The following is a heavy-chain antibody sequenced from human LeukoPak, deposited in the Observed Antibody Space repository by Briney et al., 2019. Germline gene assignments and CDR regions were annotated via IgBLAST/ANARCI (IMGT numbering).Heavy chain of an antibody. V-gene: IGHV3-23*01. D-gene: IGHD3-9*01. Sequence: GGSLRLSCAASGFTFSSYAMSWVRQAPGKGLEWVSAISGSGGSTYYADPVKGRFTISRDNSKNTLYLQMNSLRAEDTAVYYCASFNYYDILTGPGYFDYWGQGTLVTVSS. CDR2: ISGSGGST. CDR1: GFTFSSYA. CDR3: ASFNYYDILTGPGYFDY. J-gene: IGHJ4*02.